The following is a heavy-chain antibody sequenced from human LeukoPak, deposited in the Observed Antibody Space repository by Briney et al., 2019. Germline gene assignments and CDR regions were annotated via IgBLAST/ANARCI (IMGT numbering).Heavy chain of an antibody. V-gene: IGHV3-21*01. CDR3: ARVGYSSSWSPSDY. CDR1: GFTFDTYN. Sequence: GGSLRLSCAASGFTFDTYNFNWVRQAPGKGLEWVASIRSYSSYIYYADSVKGRFTISRDDAQKSLYLQMNSLRAEDTAVYYCARVGYSSSWSPSDYWGQGALVTVSS. CDR2: IRSYSSYI. J-gene: IGHJ4*02. D-gene: IGHD6-13*01.